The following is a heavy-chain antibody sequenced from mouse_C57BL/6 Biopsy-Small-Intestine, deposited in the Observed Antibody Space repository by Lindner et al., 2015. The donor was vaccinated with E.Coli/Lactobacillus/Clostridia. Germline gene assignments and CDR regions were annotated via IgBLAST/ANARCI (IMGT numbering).Heavy chain of an antibody. J-gene: IGHJ4*01. Sequence: SVKVSCKASGYIFTAYYIHWVRQAPGQGLEWMGLVNPNNGDTHYAQKFQGRVTVTRDTSISTVYMDLSSLMSDDTAVYYCAREGLGYCRSLNCPSFDYWGQGTLVNVSS. CDR3: AREGLGYCRSLNCPSFDY. CDR2: VNPNNGDT. D-gene: IGHD4-1*02. CDR1: GYIFTAYY. V-gene: IGHV1-53*01.